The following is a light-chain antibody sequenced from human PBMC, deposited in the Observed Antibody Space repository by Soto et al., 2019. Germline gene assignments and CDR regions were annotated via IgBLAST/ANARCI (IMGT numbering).Light chain of an antibody. CDR3: QQSYNTPYT. CDR2: AAS. Sequence: DIQVTQSPSSLSASVGDTVTITCRASQSISYYLNWYQQKPGKAPNLLIYAASRLQSGVPSRFSGSGSGTDFTLTISSLQPDDFATYYCQQSYNTPYTFGQGTKLEIK. V-gene: IGKV1-39*01. J-gene: IGKJ2*01. CDR1: QSISYY.